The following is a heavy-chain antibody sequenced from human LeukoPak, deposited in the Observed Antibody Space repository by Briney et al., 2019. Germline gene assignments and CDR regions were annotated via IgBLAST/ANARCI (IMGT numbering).Heavy chain of an antibody. CDR1: EFSVGSNY. CDR2: IYSGGST. V-gene: IGHV3-66*01. D-gene: IGHD3-22*01. Sequence: GGSLRLSCAAFEFSVGSNYMTWVRQAPGKGLEWVSLIYSGGSTYYADSVKGRFTISRDNSKNTLYLQMNSLRAEDTAVYYCAKDRGRDSSGPYDAFDIWGQGTMVTVSS. CDR3: AKDRGRDSSGPYDAFDI. J-gene: IGHJ3*02.